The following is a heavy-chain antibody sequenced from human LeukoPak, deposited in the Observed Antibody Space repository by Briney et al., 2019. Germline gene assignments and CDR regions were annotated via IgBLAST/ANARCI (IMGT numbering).Heavy chain of an antibody. J-gene: IGHJ4*02. CDR3: ARRGGSGRSFDY. CDR1: GGSVSSGTYY. D-gene: IGHD3-10*01. CDR2: IYYTGST. Sequence: NSSETLSLTCTVSGGSVSSGTYYWSWIRQPPGKGLEWIGYIYYTGSTNYNPSLKSRLTISVDTSKNQFSLKLSSVTAAGTAVYYCARRGGSGRSFDYWGQGTLVTVSS. V-gene: IGHV4-61*01.